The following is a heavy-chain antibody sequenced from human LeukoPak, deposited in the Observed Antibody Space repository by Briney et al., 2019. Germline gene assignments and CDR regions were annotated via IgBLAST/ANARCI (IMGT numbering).Heavy chain of an antibody. Sequence: GGSLRLSCAASGFTFSSHGMCWVRQAPGRGLELVSSISIGGDTTYSDSEKGRFTISRDNSKNTLYLQLDSLRAEDTAIYYCAKEIRPNDCWGQGTLVTVSS. D-gene: IGHD4-17*01. CDR3: AKEIRPNDC. J-gene: IGHJ4*02. CDR2: ISIGGDTT. CDR1: GFTFSSHG. V-gene: IGHV3-23*01.